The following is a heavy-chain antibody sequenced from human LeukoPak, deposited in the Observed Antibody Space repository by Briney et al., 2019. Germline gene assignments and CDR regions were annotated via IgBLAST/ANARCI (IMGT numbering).Heavy chain of an antibody. V-gene: IGHV3-30*02. J-gene: IGHJ4*02. CDR2: IRYDGSNK. CDR1: GFTFSSYG. Sequence: GGSLRLSCAASGFTFSSYGMHWVRQAPGKGLEWVAFIRYDGSNKYYADSVKGRFTISRDNPKNTLYLQMNSLRAEDTAVYYCAKPSSNYDFWSGYTNWGQGTLVTVSS. D-gene: IGHD3-3*01. CDR3: AKPSSNYDFWSGYTN.